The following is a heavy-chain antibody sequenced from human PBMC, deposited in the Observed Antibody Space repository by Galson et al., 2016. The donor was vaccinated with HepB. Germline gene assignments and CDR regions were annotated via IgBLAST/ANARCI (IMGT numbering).Heavy chain of an antibody. D-gene: IGHD7-27*01. J-gene: IGHJ6*02. V-gene: IGHV3-53*01. CDR2: IYSSGST. CDR1: GFTVSTNY. CDR3: ARAWGNYGMDV. Sequence: SLRLSCAAFGFTVSTNYMSWVRQAPGKGLEWVSVIYSSGSTYYADSVKGRFTFSRDNSKNTLYLQMNSLRAEDTAVYYCARAWGNYGMDVWGQGTTVTVSS.